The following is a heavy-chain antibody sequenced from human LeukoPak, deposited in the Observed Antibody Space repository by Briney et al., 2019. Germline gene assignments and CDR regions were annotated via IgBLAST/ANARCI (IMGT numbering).Heavy chain of an antibody. CDR2: IIPIFGTA. D-gene: IGHD3-10*01. Sequence: SVRVSCKASGGTFSSYAICWVRQAPGQGLECMGGIIPIFGTANYAQKFQGRVTITADESTSTAYMELSSLRSEDTAVYYCAIGMVRGVILCYWGQGTLVTVSS. CDR3: AIGMVRGVILCY. CDR1: GGTFSSYA. J-gene: IGHJ4*02. V-gene: IGHV1-69*13.